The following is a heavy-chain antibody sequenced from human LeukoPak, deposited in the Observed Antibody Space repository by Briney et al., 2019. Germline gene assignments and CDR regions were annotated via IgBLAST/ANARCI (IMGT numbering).Heavy chain of an antibody. Sequence: PSETLSLTCTVSGDSFRSYYWSWIRQPPGKGLEWIGYIYYSESNNYNPSLKSRVTISVDTSKNQFSLKLNSVTAADTVVYYCARGRNLEWFDYWGQGTLVTVSS. D-gene: IGHD3-3*01. CDR2: IYYSESN. CDR3: ARGRNLEWFDY. CDR1: GDSFRSYY. V-gene: IGHV4-59*01. J-gene: IGHJ5*01.